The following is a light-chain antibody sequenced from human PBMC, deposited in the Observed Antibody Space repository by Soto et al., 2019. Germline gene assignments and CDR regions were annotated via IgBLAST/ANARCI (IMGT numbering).Light chain of an antibody. CDR3: SSYTTSSTLV. J-gene: IGLJ1*01. V-gene: IGLV2-14*01. CDR2: EVS. CDR1: SSDVGGYKY. Sequence: QSALTQPASVSGSPGQSITVSCTGTSSDVGGYKYVSWYQHHPVRAPKLMIYEVSNRPSGVSHRFSGSKSGNTASLTISGLQPEDEADYYCSSYTTSSTLVFGTGTKVTVL.